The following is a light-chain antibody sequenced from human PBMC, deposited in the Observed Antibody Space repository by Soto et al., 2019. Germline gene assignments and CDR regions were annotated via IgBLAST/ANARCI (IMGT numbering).Light chain of an antibody. CDR2: GAS. J-gene: IGKJ5*01. Sequence: MVFTRSAGTLSFASVETAALSCRASQSVSNTYLAWYQQKPGQAPRLLIYGASGRATAIPDRFSGSGSGTEFTLIINRLETEDFALYYCQHYGTSSSFGQGTGLEIK. V-gene: IGKV3-20*01. CDR3: QHYGTSSS. CDR1: QSVSNTY.